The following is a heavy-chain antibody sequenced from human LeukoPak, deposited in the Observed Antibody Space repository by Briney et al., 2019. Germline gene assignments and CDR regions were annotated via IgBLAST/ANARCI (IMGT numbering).Heavy chain of an antibody. CDR3: ARRGGSYLDY. CDR1: GYSFTSYL. CDR2: IYPGDSAT. D-gene: IGHD1-26*01. V-gene: IGHV5-51*01. J-gene: IGHJ4*02. Sequence: GESLKISCKGSGYSFTSYLIGWVRQISGKGPGWMWIIYPGDSATGYSPSFQGQVTISADKSTSTAYLQWSSLKASDTAMYYCARRGGSYLDYWGQGTLVTVSS.